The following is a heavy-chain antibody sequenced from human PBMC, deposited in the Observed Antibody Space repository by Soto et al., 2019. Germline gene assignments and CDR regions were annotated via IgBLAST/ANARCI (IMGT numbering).Heavy chain of an antibody. CDR1: GFTFSTYA. CDR3: AQSIEDDYYYSLDV. Sequence: EVQLLESGGGLVQPGGSLRLSCAASGFTFSTYAITWVRQAPGKGLEWVSAVSGSGDNTYYADSVKGRFTISRDNSKNILSLQMNSLRGEGTAVYFWAQSIEDDYYYSLDVWGPGTTVTGSS. J-gene: IGHJ6*02. V-gene: IGHV3-23*01. D-gene: IGHD2-15*01. CDR2: VSGSGDNT.